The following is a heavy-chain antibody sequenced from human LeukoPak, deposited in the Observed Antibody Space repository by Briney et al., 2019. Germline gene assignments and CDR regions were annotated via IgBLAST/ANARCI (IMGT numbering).Heavy chain of an antibody. D-gene: IGHD2-15*01. CDR3: ARDYCSGGSCYSGFDY. V-gene: IGHV1-18*04. CDR1: GYTFTGYY. Sequence: ASVKVSCKASGYTFTGYYMHWVRQAPGQGLEGMGWISAYNGNTNYAQKLQGRVTMTTDTSTSTAYMELRSLRSDDTAVYYCARDYCSGGSCYSGFDYWGQGTLVTVSS. J-gene: IGHJ4*02. CDR2: ISAYNGNT.